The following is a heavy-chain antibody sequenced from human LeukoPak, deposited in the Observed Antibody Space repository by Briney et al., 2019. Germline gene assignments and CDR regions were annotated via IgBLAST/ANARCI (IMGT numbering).Heavy chain of an antibody. Sequence: GGSLRLSCAASGLTVRTDCMSWVRQDPGKGLEWISVMYNGGSTYYADSVKGRFTISRDSSENTMYLQMNSLRAEDTAVYFCVSGDYCSSTSCTENWGQGTLVTVSS. CDR3: VSGDYCSSTSCTEN. CDR2: MYNGGST. CDR1: GLTVRTDC. V-gene: IGHV3-66*01. J-gene: IGHJ4*02. D-gene: IGHD2-2*01.